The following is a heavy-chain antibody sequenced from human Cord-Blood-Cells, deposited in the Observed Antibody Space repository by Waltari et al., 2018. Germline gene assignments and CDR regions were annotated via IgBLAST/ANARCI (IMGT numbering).Heavy chain of an antibody. CDR3: ARHVIAAAGTTTNGFDP. V-gene: IGHV4-39*01. D-gene: IGHD6-13*01. CDR1: GGSISSSSYY. J-gene: IGHJ5*02. CDR2: IYYSGST. Sequence: QLQLQESGPGLVKPSETLSLTCTVSGGSISSSSYYWGWIRQPPGKGLEWIGSIYYSGSTYYNPSLKSRVTISVDTSKNQFSLKLSSVTAADTAVYYCARHVIAAAGTTTNGFDPWGQGTLVTVSS.